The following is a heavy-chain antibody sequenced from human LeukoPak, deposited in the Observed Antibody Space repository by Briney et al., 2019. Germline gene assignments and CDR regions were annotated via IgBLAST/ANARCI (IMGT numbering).Heavy chain of an antibody. Sequence: PSETLSLTCTVSGGSISSYYWSWIRQPPGKGLEGIGYIYYSGSTNYNPSLKSRVTISVDTSKNQFSLKLSSVTAADTAVYYCARELWFGNYYYGMDVWGQGTTVTVS. D-gene: IGHD3-10*01. V-gene: IGHV4-59*01. CDR1: GGSISSYY. CDR3: ARELWFGNYYYGMDV. CDR2: IYYSGST. J-gene: IGHJ6*02.